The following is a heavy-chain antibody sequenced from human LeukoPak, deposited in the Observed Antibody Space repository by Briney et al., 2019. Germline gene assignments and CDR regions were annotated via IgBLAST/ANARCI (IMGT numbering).Heavy chain of an antibody. J-gene: IGHJ5*02. CDR3: ARDLVLLWFGELRGDNWFDP. CDR2: IRYDGSNK. Sequence: PGGSLRLSCAASGFTFSSYGMHWVRQAPGKGLEWVAFIRYDGSNKYYADSVKGRFTISRDNSKNTLYLQMNSLRAEDTAVYYCARDLVLLWFGELRGDNWFDPWGQGTLVTVSS. CDR1: GFTFSSYG. V-gene: IGHV3-30*02. D-gene: IGHD3-10*01.